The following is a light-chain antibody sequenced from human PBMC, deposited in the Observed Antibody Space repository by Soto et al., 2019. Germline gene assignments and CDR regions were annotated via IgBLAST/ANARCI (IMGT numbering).Light chain of an antibody. J-gene: IGLJ1*01. CDR3: QSYDRRLTAYV. Sequence: QSALTQPPSVSGAPGQRVTISCTGSNSSIGTGYDVHWYQQVQGTAPKLLIYANTNRPSGVPDRFSGSKSGAAASLVITGLQPDDEADYYCQSYDRRLTAYVFGSGTKLTVL. V-gene: IGLV1-40*01. CDR1: NSSIGTGYD. CDR2: ANT.